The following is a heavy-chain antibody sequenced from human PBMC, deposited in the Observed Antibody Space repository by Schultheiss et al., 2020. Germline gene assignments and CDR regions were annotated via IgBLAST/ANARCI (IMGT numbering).Heavy chain of an antibody. D-gene: IGHD1/OR15-1a*01. J-gene: IGHJ4*02. CDR3: ARAGWNKPYFVD. CDR2: IYYSGST. V-gene: IGHV4-31*03. CDR1: GGSISSGGYY. Sequence: SETLSLTCTVSGGSISSGGYYWSWIRQHPGKGLEWIGYIYYSGSTYYNPSLKSRVTISVDRSKNHFSLKLSSVTAADTAVYYCARAGWNKPYFVDWGQGTLVTVSS.